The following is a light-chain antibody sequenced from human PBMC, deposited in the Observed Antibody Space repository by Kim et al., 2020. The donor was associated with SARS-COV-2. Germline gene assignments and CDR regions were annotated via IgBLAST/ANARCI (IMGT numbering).Light chain of an antibody. J-gene: IGKJ1*01. Sequence: EIVLTQSPATLSLSPGEGAILSCRASQSISSYLVWYQQKPGQAPRLLIYDASNRAAGIPVRFSGSGSGTDFTLTISSLEPEDFAVYYCQQRSNWPWTFGQGTKVDIK. CDR2: DAS. V-gene: IGKV3-11*01. CDR3: QQRSNWPWT. CDR1: QSISSY.